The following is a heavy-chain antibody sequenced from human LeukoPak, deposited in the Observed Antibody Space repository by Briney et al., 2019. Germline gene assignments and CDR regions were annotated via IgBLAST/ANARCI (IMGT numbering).Heavy chain of an antibody. V-gene: IGHV3-9*01. Sequence: GGSLRLSCAASGFTFDDYAMHWVRQAPGKGLEWVSGISWNSGSIGYADSVKGRFTISRDNAKNSLYLQMNSLRAEDTALYYCAKDVTYYYDSSGQLGNYFDYWGQGTLVTVSS. CDR1: GFTFDDYA. CDR2: ISWNSGSI. CDR3: AKDVTYYYDSSGQLGNYFDY. J-gene: IGHJ4*02. D-gene: IGHD3-22*01.